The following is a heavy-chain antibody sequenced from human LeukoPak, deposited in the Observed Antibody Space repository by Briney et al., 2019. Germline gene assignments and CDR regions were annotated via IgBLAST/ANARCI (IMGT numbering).Heavy chain of an antibody. CDR2: ISWDGGST. CDR1: GFTFDDYA. J-gene: IGHJ4*02. D-gene: IGHD3-22*01. CDR3: AKGPMIVVSYFDY. Sequence: PGGSLRLSCAASGFTFDDYAMHWVRQAPGKGLEWVSLISWDGGSTYYADSVKGRFTISRDNSKNTLYLQMNSLRAEDTAVYYCAKGPMIVVSYFDYWGQGTLVTVSS. V-gene: IGHV3-43D*04.